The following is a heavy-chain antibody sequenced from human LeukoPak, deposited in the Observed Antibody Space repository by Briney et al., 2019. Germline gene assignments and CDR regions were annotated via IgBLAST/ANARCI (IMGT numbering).Heavy chain of an antibody. Sequence: QPGRSLRLSCAASGFTFSRYGMHWVRQAPGKGLEWVAVIYYDGSGSYYGDSVKGRFTISRDNSKNTLYLQMNSLRAEDTAVYYCARYYGSGRGYYGLDVWGQGTTVTVSS. CDR3: ARYYGSGRGYYGLDV. CDR1: GFTFSRYG. CDR2: IYYDGSGS. V-gene: IGHV3-33*01. D-gene: IGHD3-10*01. J-gene: IGHJ6*02.